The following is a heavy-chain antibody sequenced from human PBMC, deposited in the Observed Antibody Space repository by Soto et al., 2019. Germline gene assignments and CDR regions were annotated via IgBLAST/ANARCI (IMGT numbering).Heavy chain of an antibody. J-gene: IGHJ3*02. CDR1: GGTFSSYA. CDR3: ARHNGGYCSGGSCWGAFDI. Sequence: QVQLVQSGAEVKKPGSSVKVSCKASGGTFSSYAISWVRQAPGQGLEWMGGIIPIFGTANYAQKFQGRVTITAEESTSTAYMELSSLRSEDTAVYYCARHNGGYCSGGSCWGAFDIWGQGTMVTVSS. D-gene: IGHD2-15*01. V-gene: IGHV1-69*12. CDR2: IIPIFGTA.